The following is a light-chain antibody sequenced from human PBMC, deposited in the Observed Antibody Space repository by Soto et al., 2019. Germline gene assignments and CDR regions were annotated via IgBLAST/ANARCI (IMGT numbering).Light chain of an antibody. CDR1: QTVSTNY. CDR3: QQYGSSPPYT. Sequence: EVVLTQSPVTLSLSPGERATLSCRASQTVSTNYLAWYQQKPGQAPRLPIFGSSDRATGIPDRFSGSGSGTDFTLTIGRLEPEDFAVYYCQQYGSSPPYTFGQGTKLEIK. CDR2: GSS. V-gene: IGKV3-20*01. J-gene: IGKJ2*01.